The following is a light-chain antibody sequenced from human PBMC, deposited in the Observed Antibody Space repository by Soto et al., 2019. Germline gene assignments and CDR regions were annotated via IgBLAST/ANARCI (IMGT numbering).Light chain of an antibody. CDR1: SGYSNYQ. V-gene: IGLV9-49*01. CDR3: GADHGSGSSFVVV. Sequence: QPVLTQPPSASASLGASVTLTCTLSSGYSNYQVDWYQQRPGKGPRFVMRVGTGGIVGSKGDGIPDRFSVLGSGLNRYLTIKNIQEQDESDYHCGADHGSGSSFVVVFGGRTKLTVL. CDR2: VGTGGIVG. J-gene: IGLJ2*01.